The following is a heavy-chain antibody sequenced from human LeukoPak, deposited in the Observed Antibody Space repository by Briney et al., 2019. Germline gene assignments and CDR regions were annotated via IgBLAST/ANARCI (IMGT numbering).Heavy chain of an antibody. J-gene: IGHJ4*02. V-gene: IGHV3-23*01. D-gene: IGHD4-17*01. Sequence: PGGSLRLSCAASGFTFSSYAMSWVRQAPGKGLEWVSTISGSGGSIYYADSVKGRFTISRDNSKNTLYLQMNSLRAEDTAVYYCAKAGPYGDYFDYWGQGTLVTVSS. CDR2: ISGSGGSI. CDR3: AKAGPYGDYFDY. CDR1: GFTFSSYA.